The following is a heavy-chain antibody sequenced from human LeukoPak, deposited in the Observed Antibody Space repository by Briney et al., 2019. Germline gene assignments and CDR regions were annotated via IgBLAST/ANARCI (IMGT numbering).Heavy chain of an antibody. V-gene: IGHV5-51*01. CDR2: IYPGDSDT. CDR3: ARVLDDYGDYLDY. J-gene: IGHJ4*02. D-gene: IGHD4-17*01. Sequence: GESLRISCKGSGYSFTSYWIGWVRQMPGKGLEWMGIIYPGDSDTRYSPSFQGQVTISADKSVSTAYLQWSSLKASDTAMYYCARVLDDYGDYLDYWGQGTLVTVSS. CDR1: GYSFTSYW.